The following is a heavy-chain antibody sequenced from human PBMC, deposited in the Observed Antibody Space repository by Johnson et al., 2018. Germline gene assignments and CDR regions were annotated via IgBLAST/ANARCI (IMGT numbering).Heavy chain of an antibody. J-gene: IGHJ6*02. Sequence: QVQLVQSGAEVKKPGASVKVSCTASGYTFTSYDINWVRQATGQGLEWMGWMNPNSGHTGYAQKFQGRVTMTRNTSISTAYMELSSLRSEDTAVYYCARVRLGDYYYYYGMDVWGQGTTVTVSS. D-gene: IGHD3-16*01. CDR1: GYTFTSYD. V-gene: IGHV1-8*01. CDR3: ARVRLGDYYYYYGMDV. CDR2: MNPNSGHT.